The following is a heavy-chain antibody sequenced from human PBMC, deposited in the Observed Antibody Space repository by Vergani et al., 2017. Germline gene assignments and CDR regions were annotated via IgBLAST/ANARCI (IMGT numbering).Heavy chain of an antibody. D-gene: IGHD3-3*01. Sequence: VQLVESGGGVVQPGRSLRLSCAASGFTFSSYAMHWVRQAPGKGLEWVAVISYDGSNKYYADSVKGRFTISRDNSKNTLYLQMNSLRAEDTAVYYCAKGGNDFWSGYFANDAFDIWGQGTMVTVSS. CDR2: ISYDGSNK. CDR3: AKGGNDFWSGYFANDAFDI. V-gene: IGHV3-30*04. J-gene: IGHJ3*02. CDR1: GFTFSSYA.